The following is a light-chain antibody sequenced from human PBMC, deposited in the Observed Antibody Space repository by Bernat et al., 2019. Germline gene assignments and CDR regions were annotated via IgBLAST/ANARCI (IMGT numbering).Light chain of an antibody. CDR3: QQSFTDAVT. Sequence: DVQLTQSPSSLSASVGDRVTITCRASQPIDTFLGWYQQRPGKAPKLLVWAASILQSGVPSRFNASGSWTDFTLTINTLEPEDFATYFCQQSFTDAVTFGQGTRL. V-gene: IGKV1-39*01. CDR1: QPIDTF. J-gene: IGKJ5*01. CDR2: AAS.